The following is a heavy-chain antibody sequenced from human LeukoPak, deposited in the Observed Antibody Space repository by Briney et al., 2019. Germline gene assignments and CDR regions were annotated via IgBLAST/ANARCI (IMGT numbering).Heavy chain of an antibody. D-gene: IGHD2-15*01. Sequence: ASVEVSCKASGYTFTGYYMHLVREAPGQGLEWRGWINPNSGGTNYAQKFQRRVTMTRDTSISTAYMELSRLRSDDTAVYHCARVALGSWYFDLWGRGTLVTVSS. CDR3: ARVALGSWYFDL. CDR1: GYTFTGYY. J-gene: IGHJ2*01. CDR2: INPNSGGT. V-gene: IGHV1-2*02.